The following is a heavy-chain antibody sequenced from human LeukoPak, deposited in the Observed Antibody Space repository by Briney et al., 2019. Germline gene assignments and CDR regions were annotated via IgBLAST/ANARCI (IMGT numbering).Heavy chain of an antibody. D-gene: IGHD3-22*01. CDR3: AKDDYYDTSGYRD. J-gene: IGHJ4*02. CDR2: ISYDVGKK. Sequence: GGSLRLSCAASGFSFSTYNMNWVRQAPGKGLEWVAVISYDVGKKYYADSVKGRFTISRDNSKNTLYLQMNSLRAEDTAVYHCAKDDYYDTSGYRDWGQGTLVTVSS. V-gene: IGHV3-30*18. CDR1: GFSFSTYN.